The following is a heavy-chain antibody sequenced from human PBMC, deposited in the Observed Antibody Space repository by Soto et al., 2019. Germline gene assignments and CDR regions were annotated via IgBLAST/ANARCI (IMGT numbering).Heavy chain of an antibody. CDR2: ISSSSSYT. CDR1: GFTFSDYY. Sequence: GGSLRLSCAASGFTFSDYYMSWIRQAPGKGLEWVSYISSSSSYTNYADSVKGRFTISRDNAKNSLYLQMNSLRAEDTAVYYWVRVEVNPHYFDYWGQGNLVTVS. V-gene: IGHV3-11*05. J-gene: IGHJ4*02. CDR3: VRVEVNPHYFDY.